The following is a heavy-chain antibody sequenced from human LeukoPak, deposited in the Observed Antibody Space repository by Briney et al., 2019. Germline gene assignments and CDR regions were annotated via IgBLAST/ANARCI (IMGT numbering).Heavy chain of an antibody. CDR3: ASPQYSSSRYYFDY. V-gene: IGHV3-21*01. J-gene: IGHJ4*02. D-gene: IGHD6-13*01. Sequence: PVGSLRLSCAASGFTFSSYSMNWVRQAPGKGLEWVSSISSSSSYIYYADSVKGRFTISRDNAKNSLYLQMNSLRAEDTAVYYCASPQYSSSRYYFDYWGQGTLVTVSS. CDR2: ISSSSSYI. CDR1: GFTFSSYS.